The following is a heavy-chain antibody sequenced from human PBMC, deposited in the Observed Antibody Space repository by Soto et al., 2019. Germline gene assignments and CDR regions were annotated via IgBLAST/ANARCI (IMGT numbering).Heavy chain of an antibody. Sequence: QVQLVQSGTEVKKPGASVKVSCKTSGYTFTNHGINWVRQAPGQGLEWMGWINPYNANTNYAQKLQVRVTMTTDTSTTTAYMDLRSPTSDHTAVYYCARDRVAGIWGDAFDIWGQGTVVTVSS. CDR3: ARDRVAGIWGDAFDI. CDR2: INPYNANT. V-gene: IGHV1-18*04. J-gene: IGHJ3*02. D-gene: IGHD3-16*01. CDR1: GYTFTNHG.